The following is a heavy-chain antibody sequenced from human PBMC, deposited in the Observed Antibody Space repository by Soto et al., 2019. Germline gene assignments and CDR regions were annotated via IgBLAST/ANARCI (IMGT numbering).Heavy chain of an antibody. J-gene: IGHJ6*03. CDR3: ARGVYQLPHPAEYMDV. CDR1: GGSFSGYY. V-gene: IGHV4-34*01. Sequence: PSETLSLTCAVYGGSFSGYYWSWIRQPPGKGLEWIGEINHSGSTNYNPSLKSRVTISVDTSKNQFSLKLSSVTAADTAVYYCARGVYQLPHPAEYMDVWGKGTTVTVSS. CDR2: INHSGST. D-gene: IGHD2-2*01.